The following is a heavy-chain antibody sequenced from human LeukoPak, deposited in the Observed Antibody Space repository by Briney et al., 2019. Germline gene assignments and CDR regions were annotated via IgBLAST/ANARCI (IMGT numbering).Heavy chain of an antibody. D-gene: IGHD3-3*01. J-gene: IGHJ6*03. CDR2: ISGSGGST. Sequence: PGGSLRLSCAASGFTFSTYGMNWVRQAPGKGLEWVSAISGSGGSTYYADSVKGRFTISRDNSKNTLYLQMNSLRAEDTAVYYCAKDGRFEYYDFWSGYYKYMDVWGKGTTVTVSS. CDR1: GFTFSTYG. CDR3: AKDGRFEYYDFWSGYYKYMDV. V-gene: IGHV3-23*01.